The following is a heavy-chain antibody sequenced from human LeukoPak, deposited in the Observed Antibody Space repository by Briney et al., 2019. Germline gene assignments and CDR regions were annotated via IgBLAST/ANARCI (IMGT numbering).Heavy chain of an antibody. CDR3: AREPWPAWAFDI. Sequence: GASVKVSCKASGYTFTGYYMHWVRQAPGQGLEWMGWINPNSGGTNYAQKFQGRVTMTRDTSINTAYMELSRLRSDNTAVYYCAREPWPAWAFDIWGQGTMVTVSS. D-gene: IGHD5-24*01. V-gene: IGHV1-2*02. CDR1: GYTFTGYY. J-gene: IGHJ3*02. CDR2: INPNSGGT.